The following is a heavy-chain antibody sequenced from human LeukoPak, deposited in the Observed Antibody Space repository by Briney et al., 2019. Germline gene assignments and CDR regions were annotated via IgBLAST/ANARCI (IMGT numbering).Heavy chain of an antibody. V-gene: IGHV3-7*01. Sequence: PGGSLRLSCAASGFTFNNYWMSWVRQAPGKGLEWVANIKQDGSEKYYVDSVKGRFTISRDNAKNSLYLQMNSLRVEDTAVYYCARYISWWDVWGKGTTVTISS. CDR2: IKQDGSEK. CDR1: GFTFNNYW. CDR3: ARYISWWDV. J-gene: IGHJ6*04. D-gene: IGHD6-13*01.